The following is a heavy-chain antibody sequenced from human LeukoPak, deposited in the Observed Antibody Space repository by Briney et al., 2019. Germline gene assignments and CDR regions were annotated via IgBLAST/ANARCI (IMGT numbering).Heavy chain of an antibody. V-gene: IGHV3-30*02. Sequence: PGGSLRLSCAASGFTFSSYGMHWVRQAPGKGLEWVAFIRYDGSNKYYADSVKGRFTISRDNSKNTLYLQINSARAEDTAGYYCAKDGYGSGSYSAYFDYWGQGTMVTVSS. CDR2: IRYDGSNK. CDR3: AKDGYGSGSYSAYFDY. J-gene: IGHJ4*02. CDR1: GFTFSSYG. D-gene: IGHD3-10*01.